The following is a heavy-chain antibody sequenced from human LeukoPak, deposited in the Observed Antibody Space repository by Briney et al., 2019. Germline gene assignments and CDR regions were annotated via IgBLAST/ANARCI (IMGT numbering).Heavy chain of an antibody. D-gene: IGHD3-10*02. V-gene: IGHV3-48*03. CDR1: GFTFSSSA. CDR2: ISSSGSTI. CDR3: AELGITMIGGV. J-gene: IGHJ6*04. Sequence: GGSLRLSCAASGFTFSSSAMTWVRQAPGKGLEWVSYISSSGSTIYYADSVKGRFTISRDNAKNSLYLQMNSLRAEDTAVYYCAELGITMIGGVWGKGTTVTISS.